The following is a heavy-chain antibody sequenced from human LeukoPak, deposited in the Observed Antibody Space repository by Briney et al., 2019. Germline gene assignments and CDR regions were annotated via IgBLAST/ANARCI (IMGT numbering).Heavy chain of an antibody. V-gene: IGHV1-2*02. CDR3: ARYSSSWDWFDP. CDR1: GYTFTGYY. Sequence: ASVKVFCKASGYTFTGYYMLWVRQAPGQGLEWMGWINPNSGGTNYAQKVQGRVTMTRDTSISTAYMELSRLRSDDTAVYYCARYSSSWDWFDPWGQGTLVTVSS. J-gene: IGHJ5*02. CDR2: INPNSGGT. D-gene: IGHD6-13*01.